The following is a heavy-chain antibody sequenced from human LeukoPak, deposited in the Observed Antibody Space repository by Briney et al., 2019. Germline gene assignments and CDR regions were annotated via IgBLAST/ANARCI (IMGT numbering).Heavy chain of an antibody. CDR2: VNTVSSYI. D-gene: IGHD2-21*01. Sequence: GGSLRLSCAASGFTFSSYAMSWVRQAPGKGLEWVASVNTVSSYIYYADSMRGRFTISRDNAKNSLFLQMNSLRAEDTVVYYCARDLGEVDYWGRGTLVTVSS. J-gene: IGHJ4*02. V-gene: IGHV3-21*01. CDR1: GFTFSSYA. CDR3: ARDLGEVDY.